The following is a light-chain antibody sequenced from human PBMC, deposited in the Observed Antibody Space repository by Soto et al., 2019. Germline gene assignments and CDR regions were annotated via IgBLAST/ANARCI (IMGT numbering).Light chain of an antibody. J-gene: IGLJ3*02. Sequence: QAVVTQEPSLTESPGGTVTLTCGSTVGPVTSGYHVNWFQQKPGQPPTSLIYDTSNKHSWTPARFSGSLLGDKAALTLSGVQPEDEADYYCLVLKADDGVWMFGGGTKLTVL. V-gene: IGLV7-43*01. CDR2: DTS. CDR3: LVLKADDGVWM. CDR1: VGPVTSGYH.